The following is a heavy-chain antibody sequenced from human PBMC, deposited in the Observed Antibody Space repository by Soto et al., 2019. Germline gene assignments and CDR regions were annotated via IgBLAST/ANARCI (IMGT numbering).Heavy chain of an antibody. CDR1: GFSVSGNH. CDR2: IYMSDST. V-gene: IGHV3-66*01. J-gene: IGHJ4*02. D-gene: IGHD1-1*01. CDR3: ARDPPGNDGAFDY. Sequence: EVQLVESGGGLVQPGGSLRLSCAASGFSVSGNHMSWVRQAPGKGLEWVSLIYMSDSTYYADSVKGRFTISRDNSKNTLYLQMNGLRAEDTAVYYCARDPPGNDGAFDYWGQGILVTVSS.